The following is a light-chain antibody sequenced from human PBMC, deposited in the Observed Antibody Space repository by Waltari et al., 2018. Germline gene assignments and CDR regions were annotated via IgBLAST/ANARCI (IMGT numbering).Light chain of an antibody. Sequence: IQMNQSPSSLSASEGDRDINTCQASEDITKFLSWYQQKPGTAPKVLIYDASSSETGVPSRFSGSGSGTHFTLIINSLQPEDVATYFCQQYDSLPLTFGGGTRVEIK. CDR1: EDITKF. CDR2: DAS. V-gene: IGKV1-33*01. J-gene: IGKJ4*01. CDR3: QQYDSLPLT.